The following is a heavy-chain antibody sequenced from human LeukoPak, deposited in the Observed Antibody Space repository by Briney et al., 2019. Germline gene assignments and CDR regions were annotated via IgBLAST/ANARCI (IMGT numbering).Heavy chain of an antibody. CDR2: ISSSGSTI. D-gene: IGHD3-10*01. V-gene: IGHV3-48*03. CDR3: AKVAKYYYGSETYYFFEH. Sequence: PGGSLRLSCAASGFTFSSYEMNWVRQAPGKGLEWVSYISSSGSTIYYADSVKGRFTISRDNAKNSLYLQMNSLRVQDTAVYYGAKVAKYYYGSETYYFFEHWGQGTPVTASS. CDR1: GFTFSSYE. J-gene: IGHJ4*02.